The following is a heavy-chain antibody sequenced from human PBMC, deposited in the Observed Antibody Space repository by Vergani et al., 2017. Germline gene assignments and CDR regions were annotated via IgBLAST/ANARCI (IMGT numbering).Heavy chain of an antibody. CDR2: IGVSDNSI. J-gene: IGHJ4*02. CDR1: GFTFSAYS. V-gene: IGHV3-48*01. CDR3: VRDPDYSTFDS. Sequence: DVRLVESGGGVVQPGGSLRLSCAASGFTFSAYSMNWVRQTPGKGLEWISYIGVSDNSIYYADSVMGRFAISRDNARNLLFLQMNSLRADDSALYFCVRDPDYSTFDSWGQGTLVTVSP. D-gene: IGHD4-11*01.